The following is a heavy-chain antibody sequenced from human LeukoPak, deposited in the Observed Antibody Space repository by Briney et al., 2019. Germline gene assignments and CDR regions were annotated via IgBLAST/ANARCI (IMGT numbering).Heavy chain of an antibody. CDR1: GFTFSSYG. CDR2: IWHDGSNK. D-gene: IGHD6-6*01. V-gene: IGHV3-33*01. Sequence: PGGSLRLSCAASGFTFSSYGMHWVRQAPGKGLEWVAVIWHDGSNKYYADSVKGRFTISRDNSKNTLYLQMNSLRAEGTAVYYCARDLRHSSSSGFDYWGQGTLVTVSS. CDR3: ARDLRHSSSSGFDY. J-gene: IGHJ4*02.